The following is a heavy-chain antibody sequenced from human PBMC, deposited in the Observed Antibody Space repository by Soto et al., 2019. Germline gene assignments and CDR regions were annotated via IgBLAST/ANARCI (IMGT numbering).Heavy chain of an antibody. CDR3: ARPGYYYDRSGYYSPVLNAFDI. D-gene: IGHD3-22*01. CDR2: IYPGDSDT. Sequence: GESLKISCKGSGYSFTSYWIGWVRQMPGKGLEWMGIIYPGDSDTRYSPSFQGQVTISADKSISTAYLQWSSLKASDTAMYYCARPGYYYDRSGYYSPVLNAFDIWGQGTMVTVSS. CDR1: GYSFTSYW. V-gene: IGHV5-51*01. J-gene: IGHJ3*02.